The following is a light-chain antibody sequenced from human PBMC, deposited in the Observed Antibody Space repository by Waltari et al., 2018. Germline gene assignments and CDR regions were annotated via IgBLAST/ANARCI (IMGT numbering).Light chain of an antibody. CDR1: QGISNY. CDR3: QKYNSASWT. CDR2: AAS. V-gene: IGKV1-27*01. Sequence: TITCRASQGISNYLAWYQQKPGKVPKLLIYAASTLQSGVPSRFSGSGSGTDFTLTISSLQPEDVATYYCQKYNSASWTFGQGTKVEIK. J-gene: IGKJ1*01.